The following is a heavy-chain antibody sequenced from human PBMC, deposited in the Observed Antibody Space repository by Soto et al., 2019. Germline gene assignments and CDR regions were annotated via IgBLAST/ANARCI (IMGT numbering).Heavy chain of an antibody. V-gene: IGHV3-21*01. CDR1: GFTFSSYS. CDR2: ISSSSSYI. D-gene: IGHD6-19*01. J-gene: IGHJ6*03. CDR3: ARDWQPHSSGWYYYYRDV. Sequence: GGSLRLSCAASGFTFSSYSMNWVRQAPGKGLEWVSSISSSSSYIYYADSVKGRFTISRDNAKNSLYLQMNSLRAEDTAVYYCARDWQPHSSGWYYYYRDVWGKGTTVTVSS.